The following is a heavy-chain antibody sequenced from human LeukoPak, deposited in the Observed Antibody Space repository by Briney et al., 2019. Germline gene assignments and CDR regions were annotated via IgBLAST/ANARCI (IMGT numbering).Heavy chain of an antibody. CDR3: ARYNWNDVWFDP. CDR2: INPNSGGT. D-gene: IGHD1-20*01. CDR1: GYTFTDYY. Sequence: ASVKVSCKASGYTFTDYYMHWVRQAPGQGLEWMGWINPNSGGTNYAQKFQGRVTMTRDASISTAYMEVSRLRSDDTAVYYCARYNWNDVWFDPWGQRTLVTVSS. V-gene: IGHV1-2*02. J-gene: IGHJ5*02.